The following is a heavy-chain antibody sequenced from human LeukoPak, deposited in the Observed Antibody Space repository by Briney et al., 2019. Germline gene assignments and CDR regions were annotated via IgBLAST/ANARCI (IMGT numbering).Heavy chain of an antibody. CDR1: GGTFISYA. D-gene: IGHD1-14*01. CDR2: IIPLFGTA. J-gene: IGHJ3*02. V-gene: IGHV1-69*06. CDR3: ARGAPRKSGFYDAFDI. Sequence: GASVKVSCKASGGTFISYAISWVRHAPGQGLEWMGGIIPLFGTATYAQKFQGRVTIIADNSTSTAYMELSSLRSEDTAVYYCARGAPRKSGFYDAFDIWAQGTMVTVSS.